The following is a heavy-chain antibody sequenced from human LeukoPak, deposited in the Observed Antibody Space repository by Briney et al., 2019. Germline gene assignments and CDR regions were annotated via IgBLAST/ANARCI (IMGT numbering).Heavy chain of an antibody. J-gene: IGHJ4*02. CDR2: IYYGGST. CDR1: GGSVSSYY. CDR3: ARGLSGEFGLDF. D-gene: IGHD3-10*01. Sequence: SETLSLTCTVSGGSVSSYYWSWVRQPPGKGLEWIGYIYYGGSTNYKPSLKSRVTISVDTSKNQLSLKLSSVTAADTAVYYCARGLSGEFGLDFWGQGTLVTVSS. V-gene: IGHV4-59*02.